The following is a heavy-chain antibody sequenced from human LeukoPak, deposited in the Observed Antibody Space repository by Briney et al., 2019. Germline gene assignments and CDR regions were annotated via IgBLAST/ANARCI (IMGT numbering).Heavy chain of an antibody. CDR3: ARDRVPAAIAGSDAFDI. V-gene: IGHV1-2*02. D-gene: IGHD2-2*01. J-gene: IGHJ3*02. Sequence: ASVKVSCKASGYTFTGYYMHWVRQAPGQGLEWMGWINPNSGGTNYAQKFQGRVTMTRDTSISTAYMGLSRLRSDDTAVYYCARDRVPAAIAGSDAFDIWGQGTMVTVSS. CDR2: INPNSGGT. CDR1: GYTFTGYY.